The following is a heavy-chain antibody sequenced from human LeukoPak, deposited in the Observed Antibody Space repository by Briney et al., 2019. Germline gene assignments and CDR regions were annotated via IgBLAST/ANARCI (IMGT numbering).Heavy chain of an antibody. D-gene: IGHD2-2*02. CDR3: ARGVLPGVIHWSLDY. J-gene: IGHJ4*02. Sequence: GGSLRLSCAASGFTFSNFYMSWVRQAPGKGLEWVANIKPDGSEKECVDSVKGRFTISRDNARNSLYLQMDSLRAEDTAVYYCARGVLPGVIHWSLDYWGQGAPVTVSS. CDR2: IKPDGSEK. V-gene: IGHV3-7*01. CDR1: GFTFSNFY.